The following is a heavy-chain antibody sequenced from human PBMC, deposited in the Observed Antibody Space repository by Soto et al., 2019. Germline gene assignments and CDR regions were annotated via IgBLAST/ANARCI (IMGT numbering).Heavy chain of an antibody. CDR2: IDGSATTK. V-gene: IGHV3-48*03. Sequence: EVQLLESGGGLVQPGGSLRLSCGVSGFTFNDFEMNWVRQAPGKGLEWLAYIDGSATTKKYADSVRGGVTISRDNPSPSLSLQMSTLFAVGSGISFCAGGFGRFNDRVQGILVSVSS. CDR3: AGGFGRFND. J-gene: IGHJ4*02. CDR1: GFTFNDFE. D-gene: IGHD3-10*01.